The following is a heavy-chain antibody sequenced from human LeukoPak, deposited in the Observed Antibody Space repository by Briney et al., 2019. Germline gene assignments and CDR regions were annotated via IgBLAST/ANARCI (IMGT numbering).Heavy chain of an antibody. Sequence: SLRLSCEASGFTFSTYGIHWVRQAPGKGLEWVALIWYDGSNKYYADSVKGRFTISRDNSKNTLYLQMSSLRAEDTAVYFCARAGYGSIFYFDYWGQGTLVTVSS. J-gene: IGHJ4*02. V-gene: IGHV3-33*01. D-gene: IGHD5-12*01. CDR2: IWYDGSNK. CDR3: ARAGYGSIFYFDY. CDR1: GFTFSTYG.